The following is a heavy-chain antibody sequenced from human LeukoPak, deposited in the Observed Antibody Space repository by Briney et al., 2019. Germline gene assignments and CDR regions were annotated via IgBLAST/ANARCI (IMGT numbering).Heavy chain of an antibody. J-gene: IGHJ4*02. V-gene: IGHV3-21*01. CDR2: ISSSSSYI. Sequence: PGGSLKLSCAASGFTFSSYSMNWVRQAPGKGLEWVSSISSSSSYIYYADSVKGRFTISRDNAKNSLYLQMNSLRAEDTAVYYCATEVEMATIVDYWGQGTLVTVSS. CDR1: GFTFSSYS. D-gene: IGHD5-24*01. CDR3: ATEVEMATIVDY.